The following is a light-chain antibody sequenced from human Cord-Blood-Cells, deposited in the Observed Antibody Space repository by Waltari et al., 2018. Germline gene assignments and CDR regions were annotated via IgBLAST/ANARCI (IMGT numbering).Light chain of an antibody. V-gene: IGLV1-40*01. Sequence: QSVLTRPPSVSGAPGQRVTISCTGSSSNIGAGYDVHWYQQLPGTAPKLLIYGNSSRPSGVPDRFSGSKSGTSASLAITGLQAEDEADYYCQSYDSSLSGYVFGTGTKVTVL. J-gene: IGLJ1*01. CDR3: QSYDSSLSGYV. CDR2: GNS. CDR1: SSNIGAGYD.